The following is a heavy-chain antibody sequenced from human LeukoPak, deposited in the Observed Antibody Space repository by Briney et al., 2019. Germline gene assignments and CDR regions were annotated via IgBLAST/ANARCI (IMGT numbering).Heavy chain of an antibody. D-gene: IGHD6-6*01. CDR2: ISSSSSTI. J-gene: IGHJ3*02. CDR3: AREGIAARLHGFDI. V-gene: IGHV3-48*01. Sequence: QTGGSLRLSCAASGFTFSSYSMNWVRQAPGKGLEWVSYISSSSSTIYYADSVKGRFTISRDNAKNSLYLQMNSLRAEDTAVYYCAREGIAARLHGFDIWGQGTMVTVSS. CDR1: GFTFSSYS.